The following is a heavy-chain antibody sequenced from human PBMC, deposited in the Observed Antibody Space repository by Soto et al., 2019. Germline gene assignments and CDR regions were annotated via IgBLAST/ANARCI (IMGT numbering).Heavy chain of an antibody. D-gene: IGHD3-10*01. Sequence: GGSLRLSCAASGFTFSSYSMNWVRQAPGKGLEWVSYISSSSSTIYYADSVKGRFTISRDNAKNSLYLQMNSLRAEDTAVYYCAFQLVASYYGSGSPFDYWGQGTLVTVSS. V-gene: IGHV3-48*01. CDR2: ISSSSSTI. J-gene: IGHJ4*02. CDR3: AFQLVASYYGSGSPFDY. CDR1: GFTFSSYS.